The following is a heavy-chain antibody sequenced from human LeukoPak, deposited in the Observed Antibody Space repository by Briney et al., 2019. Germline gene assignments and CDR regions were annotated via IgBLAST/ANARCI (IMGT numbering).Heavy chain of an antibody. CDR3: ASGHDSSSRSFDY. Sequence: PGGSLRLSCAASGFTFSSYAMSWVRQAPGKGLEWVSAISGSGGSTYYADSVKGRFTISRDNSKNTLCLQMNSLRAEDTAVYYCASGHDSSSRSFDYWGQGTLVTVSS. CDR2: ISGSGGST. D-gene: IGHD6-13*01. CDR1: GFTFSSYA. J-gene: IGHJ4*02. V-gene: IGHV3-23*01.